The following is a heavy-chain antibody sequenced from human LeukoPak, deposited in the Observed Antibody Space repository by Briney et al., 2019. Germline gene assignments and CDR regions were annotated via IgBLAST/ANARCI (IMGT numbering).Heavy chain of an antibody. D-gene: IGHD1-26*01. CDR1: GYSISSGYY. J-gene: IGHJ4*02. V-gene: IGHV4-38-2*02. Sequence: PSETLSLTCTVSGYSISSGYYWGWIRQPPGKGLEWIGSIYHSGSTYYNSSLKSRVTISVDTSKNQFSLKLSSVTAADTAVYYCAREVNSGSFDYWGQGTLVTVSS. CDR3: AREVNSGSFDY. CDR2: IYHSGST.